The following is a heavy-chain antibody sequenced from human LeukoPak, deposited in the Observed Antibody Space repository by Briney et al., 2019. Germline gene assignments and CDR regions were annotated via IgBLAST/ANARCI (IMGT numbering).Heavy chain of an antibody. D-gene: IGHD3-10*01. CDR3: ARMVRGVYYFDY. CDR1: GGSISSSSYY. CDR2: IYYSGST. V-gene: IGHV4-39*01. J-gene: IGHJ4*02. Sequence: SETLSLTCTVSGGSISSSSYYWGWIRQPPWKGLEWIGSIYYSGSTYYNPSLKSRVTISVDTAKNQFSLKLSSVTAADTAVYYCARMVRGVYYFDYWGQGTLVTVSS.